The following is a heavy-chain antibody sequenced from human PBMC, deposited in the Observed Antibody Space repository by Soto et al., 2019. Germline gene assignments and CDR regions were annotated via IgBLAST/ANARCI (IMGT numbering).Heavy chain of an antibody. CDR1: GFTFSSYA. Sequence: EVQLLESGGGLVQPGGSLRLSCAASGFTFSSYAMSWVRQAPGKGLEWVSAISGSGGSTYYADSVKGRFTISRDNSKNTLYLQMNSLRAEDTAVYYCANNLGYSSGWYECYFDYWGQGTLVTVSS. J-gene: IGHJ4*02. CDR3: ANNLGYSSGWYECYFDY. CDR2: ISGSGGST. V-gene: IGHV3-23*01. D-gene: IGHD6-19*01.